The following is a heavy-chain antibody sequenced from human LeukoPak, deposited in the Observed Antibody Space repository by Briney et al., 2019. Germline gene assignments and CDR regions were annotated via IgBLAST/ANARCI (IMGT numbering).Heavy chain of an antibody. Sequence: PSETLSLTCTVSGGSISSGGYYWSWIRQHPGKGLEWIGYIYYSGSTHYNPSLKSRVTISVDTSKNQFSLKLSSVTAADTAVYYCAREVTTVTTLIDYWGQGTLVTVSS. CDR2: IYYSGST. CDR1: GGSISSGGYY. CDR3: AREVTTVTTLIDY. V-gene: IGHV4-31*03. J-gene: IGHJ4*02. D-gene: IGHD4-17*01.